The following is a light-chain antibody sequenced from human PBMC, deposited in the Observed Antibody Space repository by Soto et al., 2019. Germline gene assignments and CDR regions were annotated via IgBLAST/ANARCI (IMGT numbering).Light chain of an antibody. CDR1: SSDIGGYNY. V-gene: IGLV2-14*03. CDR2: YVS. CDR3: SSYTNSDTYV. J-gene: IGLJ1*01. Sequence: QSALTQPASVSGAPGQSITISCPGPSSDIGGYNYVSWYQQHPGKAPKLIIYYVSSRPSGISNRFSGSKSGNTASLTISGLQAEDEADYSCSSYTNSDTYVFGAGTKVTVL.